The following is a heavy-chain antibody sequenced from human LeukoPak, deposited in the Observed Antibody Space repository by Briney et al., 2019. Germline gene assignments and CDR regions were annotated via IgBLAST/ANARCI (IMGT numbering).Heavy chain of an antibody. J-gene: IGHJ4*02. V-gene: IGHV5-10-1*01. CDR1: GYSFTSYW. CDR2: IEPSDSYT. D-gene: IGHD2-2*01. Sequence: GGALRISCQGSGYSFTSYWISWVRQMPGKGLEGMGRIEPSDSYTIYNPSFKSHVTISTDQSISSAYLQWSRLKASDTAVYYSARQGRIEYCSSTSCHGPLGYWGQGTLVTVSS. CDR3: ARQGRIEYCSSTSCHGPLGY.